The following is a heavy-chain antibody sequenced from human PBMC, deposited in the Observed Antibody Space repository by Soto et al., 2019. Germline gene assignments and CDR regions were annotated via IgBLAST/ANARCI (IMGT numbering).Heavy chain of an antibody. CDR2: ISSSNSTI. Sequence: ESLLLSCAASGFTFSSYSMNWVRQAPGKGLEWVSYISSSNSTIYYADSVKGRFTISRDNAKNSLYLQMNSLRDEDTAVYYCARDAHIVVVTATQYYFDYWGQGTLVTVSS. CDR1: GFTFSSYS. V-gene: IGHV3-48*02. D-gene: IGHD2-21*02. J-gene: IGHJ4*02. CDR3: ARDAHIVVVTATQYYFDY.